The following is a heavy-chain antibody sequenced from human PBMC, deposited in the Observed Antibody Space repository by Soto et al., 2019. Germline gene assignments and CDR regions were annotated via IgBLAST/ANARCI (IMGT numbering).Heavy chain of an antibody. CDR3: ARVPVDTYMIYWSDP. J-gene: IGHJ5*02. V-gene: IGHV4-61*08. Sequence: QLQLQESGPGLVKPSETLSLSCSVSGDSISSGDYYWSWMRQPPGKGLKWIGHVYYCGSTNYNPSLESRVTISVDTSKNQFSLKLRSVTAGDTAVYYCARVPVDTYMIYWSDPWGQGTLVTVSS. CDR2: VYYCGST. D-gene: IGHD5-18*01. CDR1: GDSISSGDYY.